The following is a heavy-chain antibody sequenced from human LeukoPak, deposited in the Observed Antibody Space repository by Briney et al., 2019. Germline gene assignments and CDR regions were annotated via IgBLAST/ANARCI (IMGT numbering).Heavy chain of an antibody. D-gene: IGHD4-11*01. V-gene: IGHV3-33*01. J-gene: IGHJ3*02. CDR2: IWDDGSNG. CDR1: GFTFSRHA. Sequence: PGWSLTLSCPASGFTFSRHAMHWVRQAPAKGREWVAVIWDDGSNGYYADSVKALFTISRDNSKNTLYLQMNSLRAEDTAVYYCARCRTVGAYDIWG. CDR3: ARCRTVGAYDI.